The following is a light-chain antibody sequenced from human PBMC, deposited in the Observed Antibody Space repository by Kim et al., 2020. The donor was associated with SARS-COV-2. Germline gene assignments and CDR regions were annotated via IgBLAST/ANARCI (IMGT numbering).Light chain of an antibody. Sequence: ATSNCKSSQSVLSSSNNKNYLAWYQQKPGQPPKLLIYWASTRESGVPDRFSGSGSGTDFTLTISSLQAEDVAVYYCQQYYSTPFTIGPGTKVDIK. CDR3: QQYYSTPFT. CDR2: WAS. V-gene: IGKV4-1*01. J-gene: IGKJ3*01. CDR1: QSVLSSSNNKNY.